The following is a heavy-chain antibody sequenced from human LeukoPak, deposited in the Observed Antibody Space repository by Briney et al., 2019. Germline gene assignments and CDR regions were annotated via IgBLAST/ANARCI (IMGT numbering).Heavy chain of an antibody. CDR2: IIPIFGTA. CDR1: GGTFSSYA. J-gene: IGHJ6*02. D-gene: IGHD4-17*01. CDR3: ARDCLTVPRNYYYGMDV. Sequence: SVKVSCKASGGTFSSYAISWVRQAPGQGLEWMGGIIPIFGTANYAQKFQGRVTITADESTSTAYMELSSLRSEDTAVYYCARDCLTVPRNYYYGMDVWGQGTTVTVSS. V-gene: IGHV1-69*13.